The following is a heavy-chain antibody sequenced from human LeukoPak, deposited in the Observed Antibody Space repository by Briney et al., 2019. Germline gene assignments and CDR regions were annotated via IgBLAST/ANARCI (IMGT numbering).Heavy chain of an antibody. CDR2: ISGSGGST. D-gene: IGHD3-22*01. CDR1: GFTFSSYA. V-gene: IGHV3-23*01. CDR3: AKESGWPHYYDSSGPDAFDI. J-gene: IGHJ3*02. Sequence: GGSLRLSCAASGFTFSSYAMSWVRQAPGKGLEWVSAISGSGGSTYYADSVKGRFTISRDNSKNTLYLQMNSLRAEDTAVYYCAKESGWPHYYDSSGPDAFDIWGQGTMVTVSS.